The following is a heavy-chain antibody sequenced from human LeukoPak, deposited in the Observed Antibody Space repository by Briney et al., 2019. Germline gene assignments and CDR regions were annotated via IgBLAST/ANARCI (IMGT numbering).Heavy chain of an antibody. D-gene: IGHD3-10*01. Sequence: ASVKVSCKASGYTFSSYEINWVRQAPGQGLEWMGWMHPYSGNTGYAQKFQGRVTMTRNTSISTAYMELSSLRYEDTAVYYCAKDLRARARFGELSPSTFDYWGQGTLVTVSS. CDR1: GYTFSSYE. J-gene: IGHJ4*02. V-gene: IGHV1-8*01. CDR3: AKDLRARARFGELSPSTFDY. CDR2: MHPYSGNT.